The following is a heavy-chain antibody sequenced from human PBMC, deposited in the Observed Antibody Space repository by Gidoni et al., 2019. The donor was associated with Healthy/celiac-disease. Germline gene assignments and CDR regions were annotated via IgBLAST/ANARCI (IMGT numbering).Heavy chain of an antibody. D-gene: IGHD6-13*01. Sequence: EVQLVESGGGLVQPGGSLRPSCAASGFTFSSYAMGWCRQSPGKGLEWVSAISGSGGSTYYADSVKGRFTISRDNSKNTLYLQMNSLRAEDTAVYYCAGGQQQLKRPLYYFDYWGQGTLVTVSS. V-gene: IGHV3-23*04. CDR1: GFTFSSYA. J-gene: IGHJ4*02. CDR2: ISGSGGST. CDR3: AGGQQQLKRPLYYFDY.